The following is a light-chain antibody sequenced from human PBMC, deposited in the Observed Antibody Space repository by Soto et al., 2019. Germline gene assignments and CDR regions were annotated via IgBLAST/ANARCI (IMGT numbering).Light chain of an antibody. CDR1: QSVSSN. Sequence: EIVLTQSPATLSLSPGERATLSCRASQSVSSNLAWYQQKPGQAPRLLIYGASTRATGIPARFSGSGSGTDFTLTISRLEPEDFAVYYCQQYGSSPPTTFGQGTKGGYQ. V-gene: IGKV3-20*01. J-gene: IGKJ1*01. CDR3: QQYGSSPPTT. CDR2: GAS.